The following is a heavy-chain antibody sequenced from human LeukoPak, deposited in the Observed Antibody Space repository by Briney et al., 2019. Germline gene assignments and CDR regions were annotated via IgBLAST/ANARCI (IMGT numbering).Heavy chain of an antibody. CDR1: GGSISSGDYY. Sequence: SETLSLTCTVSGGSISSGDYYWSWIRQPPGKGLGWIGYIYYSGSTYYNPSLKSRVTISVDTSKNQFSLKLSSVTAADTAVYYCASLLLWFGELRGWFDPWGQGTLVTVSS. CDR2: IYYSGST. D-gene: IGHD3-10*01. CDR3: ASLLLWFGELRGWFDP. J-gene: IGHJ5*02. V-gene: IGHV4-30-4*01.